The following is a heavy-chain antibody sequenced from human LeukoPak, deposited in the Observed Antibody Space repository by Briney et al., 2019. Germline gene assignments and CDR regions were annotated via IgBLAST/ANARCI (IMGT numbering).Heavy chain of an antibody. Sequence: ASVKVSCTASGYTFTSYDINWVRQATGQGLEWMGWMNPNSGNTGYAQKFQGRVTMTRNTSISTAYMELSSLRSEDTAVYYCARGTDDSSGYDYWGQGTLVTVSS. CDR1: GYTFTSYD. CDR3: ARGTDDSSGYDY. CDR2: MNPNSGNT. D-gene: IGHD3-22*01. J-gene: IGHJ4*02. V-gene: IGHV1-8*01.